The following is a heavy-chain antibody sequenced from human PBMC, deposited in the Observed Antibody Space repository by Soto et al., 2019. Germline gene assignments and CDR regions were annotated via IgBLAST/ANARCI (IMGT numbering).Heavy chain of an antibody. V-gene: IGHV3-48*02. D-gene: IGHD5-12*01. CDR1: GFTFSSYS. J-gene: IGHJ4*02. Sequence: EVQLVESGGGVVQPGGSLRLSCAASGFTFSSYSMNWRRQSPGKGLEWVSYVSSSSSTIYYADSVKCRFTISRDNAKNSLYLHMHSLRDADTAVYYCSRYTWGDGYIAEGFDYWGQGTMVTVSS. CDR2: VSSSSSTI. CDR3: SRYTWGDGYIAEGFDY.